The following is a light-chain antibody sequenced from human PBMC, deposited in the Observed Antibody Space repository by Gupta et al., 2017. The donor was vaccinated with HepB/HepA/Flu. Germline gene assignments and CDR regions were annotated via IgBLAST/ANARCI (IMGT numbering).Light chain of an antibody. Sequence: QSALTQPASVSGSPGQSITISCTGTSSDVGGYNSVSWYQQYPGRAPKLLIYDVSNRPSGVSNRFSGSKTGNSASLTISGLQAEDEAVYYCTSFRSGSTLVIFGGGTELTVL. CDR1: SSDVGGYNS. CDR3: TSFRSGSTLVI. V-gene: IGLV2-14*03. CDR2: DVS. J-gene: IGLJ2*01.